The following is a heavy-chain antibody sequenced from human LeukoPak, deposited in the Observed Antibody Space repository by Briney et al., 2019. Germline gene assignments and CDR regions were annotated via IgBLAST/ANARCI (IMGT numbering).Heavy chain of an antibody. V-gene: IGHV4-4*07. CDR1: GDSISSYY. CDR3: ARSVRAVAGTIDY. CDR2: IYTSGST. Sequence: SETLSLTCTVSGDSISSYYWSWIRQPAGKGLEWIGRIYTSGSTNSNPSLKGRVTMSVDTSKNQFSLKLSSVTAADTAVYYCARSVRAVAGTIDYWGQGTLVTVSS. J-gene: IGHJ4*02. D-gene: IGHD6-19*01.